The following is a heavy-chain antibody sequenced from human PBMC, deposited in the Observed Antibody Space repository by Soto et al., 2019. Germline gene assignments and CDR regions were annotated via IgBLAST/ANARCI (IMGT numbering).Heavy chain of an antibody. V-gene: IGHV4-59*08. Sequence: QVQVQQSGPGLVKPSETLSLNCTVSSGPSKSHNWGWIRQPPGRGLEWIGYVYDTWSTSYNPSLKSRVTVSADTSTNRISLTLRFVTAADTAVYYCVRQGIGFLHGLVDVWGQGTTVIVSS. CDR2: VYDTWST. J-gene: IGHJ6*01. CDR3: VRQGIGFLHGLVDV. CDR1: SGPSKSHN. D-gene: IGHD3-10*01.